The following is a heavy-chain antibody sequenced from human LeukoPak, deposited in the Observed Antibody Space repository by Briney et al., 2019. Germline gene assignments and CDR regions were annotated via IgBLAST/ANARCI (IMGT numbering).Heavy chain of an antibody. CDR1: GFNFRSYA. Sequence: PGRSLRLSCEASGFNFRSYAMHWVRQAPGKGLEWVSVISGTSETIYYADSVKGRFTISRDNSKNTLYLQMNSLRAEDTAVYYCARDRVTVTTYEGTYYYYYYMDVWGKGTTVTVSS. CDR3: ARDRVTVTTYEGTYYYYYYMDV. CDR2: ISGTSETI. J-gene: IGHJ6*03. D-gene: IGHD4-11*01. V-gene: IGHV3-30*14.